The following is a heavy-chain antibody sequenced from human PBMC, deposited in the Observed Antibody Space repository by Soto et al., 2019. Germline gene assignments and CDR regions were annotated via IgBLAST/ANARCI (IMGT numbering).Heavy chain of an antibody. CDR3: ARDDDYPDKGLDY. CDR1: GFTFGRHG. J-gene: IGHJ4*02. CDR2: IGSDGARD. Sequence: QVQLVESGGGVVQPGGSLRLSCAASGFTFGRHGMHWVRQAPGKGLEWVAGIGSDGARDSYADSMKGRFSISRDNGQNTLYLQINSLRVEDTAVYYCARDDDYPDKGLDYWGQGTLVTVSS. V-gene: IGHV3-33*01. D-gene: IGHD4-17*01.